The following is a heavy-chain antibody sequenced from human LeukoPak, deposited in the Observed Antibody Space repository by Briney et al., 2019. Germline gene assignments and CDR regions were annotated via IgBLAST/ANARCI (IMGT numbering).Heavy chain of an antibody. J-gene: IGHJ4*02. CDR3: ARGQFGTSWYKN. V-gene: IGHV4-59*01. Sequence: SETLSLTCTVSGGSFSSYYWSWIRQPPGKGLEWIGYIYYSGHTNYIPSLKSRVTISVDTSKNQFSLDLSSVTAADTAVYFCARGQFGTSWYKNWGQGTLVTVSS. CDR2: IYYSGHT. CDR1: GGSFSSYY. D-gene: IGHD2-2*01.